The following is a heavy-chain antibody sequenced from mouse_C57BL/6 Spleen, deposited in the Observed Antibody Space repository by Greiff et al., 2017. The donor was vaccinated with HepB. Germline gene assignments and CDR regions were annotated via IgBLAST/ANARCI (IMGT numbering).Heavy chain of an antibody. CDR2: IIPGSGST. CDR1: GYTFTGYW. CDR3: ARSYPRGYYAMDY. J-gene: IGHJ4*01. V-gene: IGHV1-9*01. Sequence: QVQLQQSGAELMKPGASVKLSCKASGYTFTGYWIEWVQQRPGQGLEWIGDIIPGSGSTNYNEKFKGKATFTADTSSNTAYMQISSLKTEDSAIYYCARSYPRGYYAMDYWGQGTSVTVSS.